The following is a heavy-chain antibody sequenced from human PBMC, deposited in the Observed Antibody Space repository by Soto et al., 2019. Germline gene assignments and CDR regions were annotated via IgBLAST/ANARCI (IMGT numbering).Heavy chain of an antibody. CDR3: VKAQERSAQYFAVVITAFDF. J-gene: IGHJ3*01. D-gene: IGHD3-22*01. CDR1: GFSFSNYG. Sequence: QVHLVESGGGVVQPGRSLRLSCEGSGFSFSNYGIHWVRQAPGKGLEWVAVISHDGNSHHLADSVRGRFTISRDNSKNKLFLHMTSLRREDSAVYHCVKAQERSAQYFAVVITAFDFWGQGTMVTVSS. CDR2: ISHDGNSH. V-gene: IGHV3-30*18.